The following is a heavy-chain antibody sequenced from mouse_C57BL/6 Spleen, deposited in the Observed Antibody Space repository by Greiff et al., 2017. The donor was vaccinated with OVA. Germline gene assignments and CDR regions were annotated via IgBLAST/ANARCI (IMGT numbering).Heavy chain of an antibody. D-gene: IGHD1-1*01. CDR2: ISSGSSTI. Sequence: EVQLQQSGGGLVKPGGSLKLSCAASGFTFSDYGMHWVRQAPEKGLEWVAYISSGSSTIYYADTVKGRFTISRDNAKNTLFLQMTSLRSEDTAMYYCARRHYYGSSYVGYFDVWGTGTTVTVSS. V-gene: IGHV5-17*01. J-gene: IGHJ1*03. CDR3: ARRHYYGSSYVGYFDV. CDR1: GFTFSDYG.